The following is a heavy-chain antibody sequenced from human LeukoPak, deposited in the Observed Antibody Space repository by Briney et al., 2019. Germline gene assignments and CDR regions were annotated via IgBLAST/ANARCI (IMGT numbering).Heavy chain of an antibody. CDR3: AKDVVDPYYYMDV. CDR1: GFTFTNSA. V-gene: IGHV3-23*01. Sequence: GGSLRLSCAASGFTFTNSALSWVRQAPGKGLQWVSDISGSGGSTYYADSVKGRFTISRDNSKNTLYLQMNSLRAEDTAVYYCAKDVVDPYYYMDVWGKGTTVTVSS. J-gene: IGHJ6*03. D-gene: IGHD2-21*01. CDR2: ISGSGGST.